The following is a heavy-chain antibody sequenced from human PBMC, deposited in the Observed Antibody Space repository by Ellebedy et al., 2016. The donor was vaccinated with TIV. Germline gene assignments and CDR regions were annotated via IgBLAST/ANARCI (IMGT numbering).Heavy chain of an antibody. CDR1: GFTFSRFG. CDR3: AKSRTTMTTSFDY. V-gene: IGHV3-30*18. D-gene: IGHD4-17*01. Sequence: GESLKISCAASGFTFSRFGMHWVRQAPGKGLEWVAIISYDGNNQFYADSVKGRFTISRDNSKNTLYLQMNSLRAEDTAVYYCAKSRTTMTTSFDYWGQGTLVTVSS. CDR2: ISYDGNNQ. J-gene: IGHJ4*02.